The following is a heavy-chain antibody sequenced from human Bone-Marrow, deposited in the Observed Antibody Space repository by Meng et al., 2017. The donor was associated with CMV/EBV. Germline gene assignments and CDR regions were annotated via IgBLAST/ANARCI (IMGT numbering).Heavy chain of an antibody. CDR1: GGTFSSYT. J-gene: IGHJ5*02. D-gene: IGHD2-2*01. CDR2: IIPILGIA. CDR3: ANHCSSTRCSLEGNWFDP. V-gene: IGHV1-69*02. Sequence: SVKVSCKASGGTFSSYTISWVRQAPGQGLEWMGRIIPILGIANYAQKFQGRVTITADKSTSTAYMELSSLRSEDTAVYYCANHCSSTRCSLEGNWFDPWAQGTLVTFPS.